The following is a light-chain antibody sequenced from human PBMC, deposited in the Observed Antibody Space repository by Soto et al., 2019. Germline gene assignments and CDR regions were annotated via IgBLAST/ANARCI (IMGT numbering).Light chain of an antibody. CDR2: GAS. Sequence: EVGMTQSPATLSVSPGERATLSCRASQSVSSNLAWYQQKPGQTPRLLMYGASTRATGIPAGFSGSGSGTEFTLTISSLQSEDFAVYYCQQYHKWPPFTFGGGTKVDIK. V-gene: IGKV3-15*01. CDR1: QSVSSN. CDR3: QQYHKWPPFT. J-gene: IGKJ4*01.